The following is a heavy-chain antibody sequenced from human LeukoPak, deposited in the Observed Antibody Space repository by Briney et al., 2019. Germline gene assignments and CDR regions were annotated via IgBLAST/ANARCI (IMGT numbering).Heavy chain of an antibody. CDR2: ISESGGST. V-gene: IGHV3-23*01. CDR1: GFTFSNYA. Sequence: GVSLRLSCAASGFTFSNYAMTWVRQAPGKGLEWVSGISESGGSTYYADSVKGRFTISRDISKNTLYLQMNSLRAEDTAVYYCGHSYAAGAFDYWGQGSLVTVSS. CDR3: GHSYAAGAFDY. J-gene: IGHJ4*02. D-gene: IGHD5-18*01.